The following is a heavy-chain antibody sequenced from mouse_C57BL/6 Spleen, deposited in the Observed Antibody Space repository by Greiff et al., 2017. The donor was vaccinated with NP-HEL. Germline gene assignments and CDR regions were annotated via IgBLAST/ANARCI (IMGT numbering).Heavy chain of an antibody. V-gene: IGHV1-82*01. Sequence: QVQLQQSGPELVKPGASVKISCKASGYAFSSSWMNWVKQRPGKGLEWIGRIYPGDGDTNYHGKFKGKATLTADKSSSTAYMQLSSLTSEDSAVYVCARENYYGSSPYYFDYWGQGTTLTVSS. J-gene: IGHJ2*01. CDR3: ARENYYGSSPYYFDY. CDR1: GYAFSSSW. CDR2: IYPGDGDT. D-gene: IGHD1-1*01.